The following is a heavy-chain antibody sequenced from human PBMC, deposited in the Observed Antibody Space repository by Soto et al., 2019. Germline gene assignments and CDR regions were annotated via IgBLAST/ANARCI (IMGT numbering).Heavy chain of an antibody. Sequence: SETMCVTCTVAGGYISSYYWSWIRQTPGKGLEWIGYIYYSGSTNYNPSLKSRVTISVDTSKNQFSLKLSSVTAADTAVYYCARGRGSGGVIATVFDYWGQGTLVTVSS. CDR3: ARGRGSGGVIATVFDY. J-gene: IGHJ4*02. V-gene: IGHV4-59*01. CDR2: IYYSGST. D-gene: IGHD3-16*02. CDR1: GGYISSYY.